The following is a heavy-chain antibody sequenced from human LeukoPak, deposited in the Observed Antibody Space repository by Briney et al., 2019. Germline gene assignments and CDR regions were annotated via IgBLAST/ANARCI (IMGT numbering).Heavy chain of an antibody. D-gene: IGHD2-21*01. CDR3: AKFLPTHIVVANYYFDY. J-gene: IGHJ4*02. CDR2: ISGSGGST. CDR1: GFTFSSYA. V-gene: IGHV3-23*01. Sequence: GGSLRLSCAASGFTFSSYAMSWVRQAPGKGLERVSAISGSGGSTYYADSVKGRFTISRDNSKNTLYLQMNSLRAEDTAVYYCAKFLPTHIVVANYYFDYWGQGTLVTVSS.